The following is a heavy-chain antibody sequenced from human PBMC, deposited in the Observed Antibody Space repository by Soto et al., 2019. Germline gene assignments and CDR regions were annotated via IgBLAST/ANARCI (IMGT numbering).Heavy chain of an antibody. CDR1: GGSISSSSYY. CDR3: SGEHSSSSAKFDY. V-gene: IGHV4-39*01. CDR2: IYYSGST. Sequence: SETLSLTCTVSGGSISSSSYYWGWIRQPPGKGLEWIGSIYYSGSTYYNPSLKSRVTISVDTSKNQFSLKLSSVTAADTAVYYCSGEHSSSSAKFDYWGQGTLVTVSS. D-gene: IGHD6-6*01. J-gene: IGHJ4*02.